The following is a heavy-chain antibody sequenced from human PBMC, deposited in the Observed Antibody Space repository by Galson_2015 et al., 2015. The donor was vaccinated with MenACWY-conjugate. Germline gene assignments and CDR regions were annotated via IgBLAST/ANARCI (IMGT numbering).Heavy chain of an antibody. CDR1: GYTFTSYA. CDR3: ARIGLEPLRYFDY. CDR2: INAGNGNT. D-gene: IGHD1-1*01. Sequence: SVKVSCKASGYTFTSYAMHWVRQAPGQRLEWMGWINAGNGNTKYSQKFQGRVTITRDTSASTAYMELSSLRSEDTAVYYCARIGLEPLRYFDYWGQGTLVTVSS. V-gene: IGHV1-3*01. J-gene: IGHJ4*02.